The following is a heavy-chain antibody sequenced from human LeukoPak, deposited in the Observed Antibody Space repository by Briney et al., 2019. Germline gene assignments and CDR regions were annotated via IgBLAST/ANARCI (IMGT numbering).Heavy chain of an antibody. J-gene: IGHJ4*02. CDR3: ARDVIGSGSFDY. V-gene: IGHV3-21*01. Sequence: GGSLRLSCAASGFTFSSYSMNWVRQAPGKGLEWVSSISSSSSYIYYADSVKGRFTISRDNAKNSLYLQMNSLRAEGTAVYYCARDVIGSGSFDYWGQGTLVTVSS. D-gene: IGHD3-10*01. CDR1: GFTFSSYS. CDR2: ISSSSSYI.